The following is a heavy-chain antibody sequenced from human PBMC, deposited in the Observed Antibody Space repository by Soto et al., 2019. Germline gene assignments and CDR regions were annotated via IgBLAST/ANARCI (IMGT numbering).Heavy chain of an antibody. J-gene: IGHJ5*02. V-gene: IGHV1-8*01. Sequence: QVQLVQSGAEVKRPGASVMVSCRATGYTFKNYDINWVRQATGQGLEWMGRMNPNSGNTGYAQKSQGRDTMTTNTSISTAYLELSSLRSEDTAVYYCARAPVYGGNGWLDPWGQGTLVTVSS. CDR3: ARAPVYGGNGWLDP. D-gene: IGHD2-15*01. CDR1: GYTFKNYD. CDR2: MNPNSGNT.